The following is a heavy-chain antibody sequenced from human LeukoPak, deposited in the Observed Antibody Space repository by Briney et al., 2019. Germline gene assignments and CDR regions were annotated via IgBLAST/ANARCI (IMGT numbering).Heavy chain of an antibody. CDR3: ARARETFRGWSYFDY. CDR1: GYTFTSYD. D-gene: IGHD2-15*01. CDR2: IIPIFGTA. Sequence: GASVKVSCKASGYTFTSYDINWVRQATGQGLEWMGGIIPIFGTANYAQKFQGRVTITADESTSTAYMELSSLRSEDTAVYYCARARETFRGWSYFDYWGQGTLVTVSS. J-gene: IGHJ4*02. V-gene: IGHV1-69*13.